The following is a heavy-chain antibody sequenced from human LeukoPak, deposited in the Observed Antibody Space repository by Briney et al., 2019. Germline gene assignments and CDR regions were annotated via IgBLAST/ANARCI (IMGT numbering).Heavy chain of an antibody. CDR1: GFTFSSYW. D-gene: IGHD6-13*01. CDR3: ARGSPGTFYYYYMDV. J-gene: IGHJ6*03. V-gene: IGHV3-7*01. Sequence: GGSLRLSCAASGFTFSSYWMSWVRQAPGKGLEWVANIKQDGSEKYYVDSVKGRFTISRDNAKNSLYLQMNSLRAEDTAVYYCARGSPGTFYYYYMDVWGKGTTVTVS. CDR2: IKQDGSEK.